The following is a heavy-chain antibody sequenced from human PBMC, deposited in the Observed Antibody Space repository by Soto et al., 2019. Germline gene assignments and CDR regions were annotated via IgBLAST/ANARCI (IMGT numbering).Heavy chain of an antibody. V-gene: IGHV1-69*13. CDR2: IIPIFGTA. D-gene: IGHD3-22*01. J-gene: IGHJ6*02. CDR1: GGTFSSYA. Sequence: SVKVSCKASGGTFSSYAISWVRQAPGQGLEWMGGIIPIFGTANYAQKFQGRVTITADESTSTAYMELSSLRSEDTAVYYCARGTIVVVTLSYGMDVWGQGTTVTVSS. CDR3: ARGTIVVVTLSYGMDV.